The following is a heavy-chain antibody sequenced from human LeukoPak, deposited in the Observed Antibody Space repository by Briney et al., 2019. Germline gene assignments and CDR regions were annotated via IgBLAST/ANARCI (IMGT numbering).Heavy chain of an antibody. CDR2: ISGTSNTI. V-gene: IGHV3-48*01. Sequence: GGSLRLSCAASGFNFNRYWMNWIRQAPGKGLEWVSYISGTSNTIYYADSVKGRFTISRDNAKNSLYLQVNSLRAEDTAIYYCARDLGSYSSGWYMGFDYWGQGTLVTVSS. J-gene: IGHJ4*02. D-gene: IGHD6-19*01. CDR3: ARDLGSYSSGWYMGFDY. CDR1: GFNFNRYW.